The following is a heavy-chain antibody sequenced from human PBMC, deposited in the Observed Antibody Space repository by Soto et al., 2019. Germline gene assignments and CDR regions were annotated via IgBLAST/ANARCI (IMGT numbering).Heavy chain of an antibody. CDR2: INPNSGGT. Sequence: QVQLVQSGAEVKKPGASVKVSCKASGYTFTGYYMHWVRQAPGQGLEWMGWINPNSGGTNYAQKFQGWVTMTRDTSISTAYMEPSRLRSDDTAVYYCARGSVDIVLVPAAISGVADWFDPWGQGTLVTVSS. CDR1: GYTFTGYY. CDR3: ARGSVDIVLVPAAISGVADWFDP. D-gene: IGHD2-2*01. J-gene: IGHJ5*02. V-gene: IGHV1-2*04.